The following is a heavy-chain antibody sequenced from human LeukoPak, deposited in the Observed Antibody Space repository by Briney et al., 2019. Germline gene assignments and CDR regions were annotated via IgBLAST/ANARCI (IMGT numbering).Heavy chain of an antibody. CDR3: AKSGDDSFFDY. V-gene: IGHV3-33*06. CDR2: IWYDGSNK. J-gene: IGHJ4*02. D-gene: IGHD5-12*01. Sequence: GGSLRLSCAASGFTFSSYGMHWVRQAPGKGLEWVAVIWYDGSNKYYADSVKGRFTISRDNSKNTLYLQMNSLRAEDTAVYYCAKSGDDSFFDYWGQGTLVTVSS. CDR1: GFTFSSYG.